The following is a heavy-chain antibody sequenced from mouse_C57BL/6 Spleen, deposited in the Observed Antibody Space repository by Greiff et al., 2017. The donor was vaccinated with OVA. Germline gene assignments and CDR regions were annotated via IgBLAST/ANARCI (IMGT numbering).Heavy chain of an antibody. V-gene: IGHV1-55*01. CDR2: IYPGSGST. CDR1: GYTFTSYW. Sequence: VQLQQPGAELVKPGASVKMSCKASGYTFTSYWITWVKQRPGQGLEWIGDIYPGSGSTNYNEKFKSKATLTVDTSSSTAFMQLSSLTSEDSAVYYCAREDEYYAMDYWGQGTSVTVSS. CDR3: AREDEYYAMDY. J-gene: IGHJ4*01.